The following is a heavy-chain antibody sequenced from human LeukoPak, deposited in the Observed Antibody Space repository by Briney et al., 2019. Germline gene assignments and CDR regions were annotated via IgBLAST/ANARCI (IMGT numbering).Heavy chain of an antibody. CDR1: GGSISSGDYY. CDR3: ARVSMQWLDFDY. CDR2: IYYSGST. D-gene: IGHD6-19*01. V-gene: IGHV4-31*03. J-gene: IGHJ4*02. Sequence: PSETLSLTCTVSGGSISSGDYYWSWIRQHPGKGLEWIGYIYYSGSTYYNPSLKSRVTISVDTSKNQFSLKLSSVTAADTAVYYCARVSMQWLDFDYWGQGTLVTVSS.